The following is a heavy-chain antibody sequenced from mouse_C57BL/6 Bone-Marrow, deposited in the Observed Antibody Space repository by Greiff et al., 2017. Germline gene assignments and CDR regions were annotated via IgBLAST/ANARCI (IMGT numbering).Heavy chain of an antibody. D-gene: IGHD2-10*02. CDR1: GYTFSSYW. CDR3: ARSPYGNYYFDY. Sequence: QVQLQQSGAELMKPGASVKISCKATGYTFSSYWIEWVKQRPGHGLEWIGEILPGSGSTNYNEKFKGKATFTADTSSNTAYMQLRSLTSEDSAVYYCARSPYGNYYFDYWGQGTTLTVSS. J-gene: IGHJ2*01. V-gene: IGHV1-9*01. CDR2: ILPGSGST.